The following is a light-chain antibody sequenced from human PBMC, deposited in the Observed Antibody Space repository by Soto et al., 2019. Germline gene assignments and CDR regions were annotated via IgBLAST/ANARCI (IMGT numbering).Light chain of an antibody. J-gene: IGLJ1*01. V-gene: IGLV2-14*01. CDR2: DVS. CDR3: CSYTTSNTRQIV. CDR1: SSDVGGYNY. Sequence: QSVLTQPASVSGSPGQSITISCTGTSSDVGGYNYVSWYQQHPGRAPKFMIYDVSNRPSGVSNRVSGSKSGNTASLTISGPQVEVEADYYCCSYTTSNTRQIVFGTGTKLTVL.